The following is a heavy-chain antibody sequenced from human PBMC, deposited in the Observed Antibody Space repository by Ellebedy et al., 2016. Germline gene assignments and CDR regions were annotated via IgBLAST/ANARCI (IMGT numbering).Heavy chain of an antibody. CDR2: VYPGDSDT. Sequence: GESLKISCKVSGYRFTNYWIGWVRQMPGKGLEWMGVVYPGDSDTRYSPSFQGQVTISADKSISTAYLQWSSLKASDTAMYYCARGRGYSYGYGDYWGQGTLVTVSS. V-gene: IGHV5-51*01. CDR3: ARGRGYSYGYGDY. J-gene: IGHJ4*02. CDR1: GYRFTNYW. D-gene: IGHD5-18*01.